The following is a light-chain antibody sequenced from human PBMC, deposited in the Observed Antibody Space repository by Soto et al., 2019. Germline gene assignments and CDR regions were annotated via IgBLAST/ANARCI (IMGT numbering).Light chain of an antibody. V-gene: IGLV2-8*01. CDR3: SSYAGSNNLV. CDR1: SSDVGGCNY. J-gene: IGLJ3*02. CDR2: EVS. Sequence: QSALTQPPSASGSPGQSVTISCTGTSSDVGGCNYVSWYQQHPGKAPKFMIYEVSKRPSGVPDRFSGSKSGNTASLTVSGLQAEDEADYYCSSYAGSNNLVFGGGTQLTVL.